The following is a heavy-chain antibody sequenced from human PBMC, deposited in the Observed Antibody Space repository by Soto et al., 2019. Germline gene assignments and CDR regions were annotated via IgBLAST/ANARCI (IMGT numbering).Heavy chain of an antibody. Sequence: GGSLRLSCVASGFTISSYSMSWVRQAPGEGLEWVSTISGSGANTHYAESVQGRFTISKDASRNTVHLHMNSLRADDTATYFCVSWVYARFDYCGHGTPVTLCS. V-gene: IGHV3-23*01. CDR2: ISGSGANT. CDR1: GFTISSYS. J-gene: IGHJ4*01. D-gene: IGHD2-8*01. CDR3: VSWVYARFDY.